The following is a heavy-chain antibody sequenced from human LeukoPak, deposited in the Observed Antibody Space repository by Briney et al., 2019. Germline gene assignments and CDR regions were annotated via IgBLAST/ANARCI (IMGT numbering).Heavy chain of an antibody. CDR1: GSSISSYY. Sequence: SEPLSLTCTVSGSSISSYYWSWIRQPPGKGLEWIGYIYYSGSTNYNPSLKSRVTISVDTSKNQFSLKLSSVTAADTAVYYCARDVGGIAAAAHFDYWGQGTLVTVSS. CDR2: IYYSGST. V-gene: IGHV4-59*01. J-gene: IGHJ4*02. D-gene: IGHD6-13*01. CDR3: ARDVGGIAAAAHFDY.